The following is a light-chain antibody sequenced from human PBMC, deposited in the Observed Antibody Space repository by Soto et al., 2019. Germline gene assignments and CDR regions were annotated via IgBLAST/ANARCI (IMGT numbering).Light chain of an antibody. Sequence: DIQMTQSPSTLSASVGDRVTITCRASQSISSWLAWYQQKPGKAPKVLINKASTLESGVLSRFSGSASGTEFTLTISSLQPDDFANYYCQHYHSFPYTFGQGTKLEIK. CDR3: QHYHSFPYT. CDR1: QSISSW. V-gene: IGKV1-5*03. CDR2: KAS. J-gene: IGKJ2*01.